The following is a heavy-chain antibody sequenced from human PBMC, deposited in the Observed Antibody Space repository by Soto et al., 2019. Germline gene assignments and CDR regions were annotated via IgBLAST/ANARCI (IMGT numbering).Heavy chain of an antibody. J-gene: IGHJ6*02. CDR3: ARVPYYYGSGSYYTPRVGNYYYGMDV. D-gene: IGHD3-10*01. CDR2: INSDGSST. CDR1: GFTFSSYW. V-gene: IGHV3-74*01. Sequence: GGSLRLSCAASGFTFSSYWMHWVRQAPGKGLVWVSRINSDGSSTSYADSVKGRFTISRDNAKNTLYLQMNSLRAEDTAVYYCARVPYYYGSGSYYTPRVGNYYYGMDVWGQGTTVTVSS.